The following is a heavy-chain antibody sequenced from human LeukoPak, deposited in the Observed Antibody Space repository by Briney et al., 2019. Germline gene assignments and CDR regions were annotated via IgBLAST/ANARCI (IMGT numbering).Heavy chain of an antibody. Sequence: PSETLSLTFTVSGGSISSGGYYWSWIRQPPGKGLEWIGYIYHSGSTYYNPSLKSRVTISVDRSKNQFSLKLSSVTAADTAVYYCARAIAARPGGFDYWGQGTLVTVSS. CDR2: IYHSGST. D-gene: IGHD6-6*01. V-gene: IGHV4-30-2*01. CDR1: GGSISSGGYY. CDR3: ARAIAARPGGFDY. J-gene: IGHJ4*02.